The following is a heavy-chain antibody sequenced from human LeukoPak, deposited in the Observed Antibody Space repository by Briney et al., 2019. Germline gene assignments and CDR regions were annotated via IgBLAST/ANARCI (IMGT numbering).Heavy chain of an antibody. Sequence: GGSLRLSCAASGFTFSNYWMHWVRQAPGKGLVWVSRINSDGRSTNYADSVKGRFTISRDNAKNTLYLQMNSLRAEDTAVYCCARGADSGYSSDNWGQGTLVSVSS. CDR1: GFTFSNYW. CDR3: ARGADSGYSSDN. CDR2: INSDGRST. J-gene: IGHJ4*02. V-gene: IGHV3-74*01. D-gene: IGHD3-9*01.